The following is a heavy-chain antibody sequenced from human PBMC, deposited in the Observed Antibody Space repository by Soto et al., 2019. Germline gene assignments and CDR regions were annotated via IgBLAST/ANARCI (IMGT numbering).Heavy chain of an antibody. D-gene: IGHD3-22*01. V-gene: IGHV3-23*01. CDR2: ISGSGGST. CDR3: ATSSRITMIVVVIAPATFDY. J-gene: IGHJ4*02. CDR1: GFTFCRYG. Sequence: GGSLRLSCAASGFTFCRYGMSWVRQSPGKGLEWVSAISGSGGSTYYADSVKGRFTISRDNSKNTLYLQMNSLRAEDTAVYYCATSSRITMIVVVIAPATFDYWGQGTLVTVSS.